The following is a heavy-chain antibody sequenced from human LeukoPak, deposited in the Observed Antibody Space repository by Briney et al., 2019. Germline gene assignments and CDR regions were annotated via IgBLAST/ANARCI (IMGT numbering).Heavy chain of an antibody. CDR3: ARSFIVVVPAAPFDP. J-gene: IGHJ5*02. V-gene: IGHV7-4-1*02. CDR2: INTNTGNP. Sequence: GASVKVSCKASGYTFTSYAMNWVRQAPGQGLEWMGWINTNTGNPTYAQGFTGRFVFSLDTSVSTAYLQISSLKAEDTAVYSCARSFIVVVPAAPFDPWGQGTLVTVSS. D-gene: IGHD2-2*01. CDR1: GYTFTSYA.